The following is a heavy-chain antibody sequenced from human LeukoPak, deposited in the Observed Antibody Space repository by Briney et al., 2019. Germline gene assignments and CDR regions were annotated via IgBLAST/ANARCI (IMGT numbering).Heavy chain of an antibody. Sequence: GGSLRLSCAASGFTFRDFAMNWARQAPGKGLEWVASINHNGNVNYYVDSVKGRFTISRDNAKNSLYLQMSNLRAEDTAVYFCARGGGLDVWGQGATVTVSS. CDR1: GFTFRDFA. V-gene: IGHV3-7*03. J-gene: IGHJ6*02. D-gene: IGHD3-16*01. CDR3: ARGGGLDV. CDR2: INHNGNVN.